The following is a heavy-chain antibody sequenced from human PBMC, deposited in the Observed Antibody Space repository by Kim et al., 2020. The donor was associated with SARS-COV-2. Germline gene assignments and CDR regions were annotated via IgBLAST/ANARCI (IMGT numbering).Heavy chain of an antibody. D-gene: IGHD2-2*01. CDR3: VTAAQIVGPDRKY. J-gene: IGHJ4*02. V-gene: IGHV3-23*01. Sequence: YYADSVRSRFTISRDNAKNTMYLQMDSLPVEDAAVYYCVTAAQIVGPDRKYWGQGTLVTVSS.